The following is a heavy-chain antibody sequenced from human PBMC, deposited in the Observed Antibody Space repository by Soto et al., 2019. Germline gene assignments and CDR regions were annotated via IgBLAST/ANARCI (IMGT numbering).Heavy chain of an antibody. Sequence: QVQLVESGGGVVQPGRSLRLSCAASGFTFSSYAMHWVRQAPGKGLEWVAVISYDGSNKYYADSVQGRFTISRDNSKNTLYLQMNSLRAEDTAVYYCARVEERGAVVTPFFDYWGQVTLVTVAS. V-gene: IGHV3-30-3*01. D-gene: IGHD2-21*02. CDR3: ARVEERGAVVTPFFDY. J-gene: IGHJ4*02. CDR1: GFTFSSYA. CDR2: ISYDGSNK.